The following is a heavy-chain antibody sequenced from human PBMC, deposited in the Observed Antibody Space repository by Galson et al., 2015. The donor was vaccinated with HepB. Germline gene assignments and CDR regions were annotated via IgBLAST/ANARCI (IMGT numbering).Heavy chain of an antibody. CDR1: GGSISSSSYY. CDR3: ARQGVRFLEWLDY. V-gene: IGHV4-39*01. J-gene: IGHJ4*02. CDR2: IYYSGST. D-gene: IGHD3-3*01. Sequence: ETLSLTCTVSGGSISSSSYYWGWIRQPPGKGLEWIGSIYYSGSTYYNPSLKSRVTISVDTSKNQFSLKLSSVTAADTAVYYCARQGVRFLEWLDYWGQGTLVTVSS.